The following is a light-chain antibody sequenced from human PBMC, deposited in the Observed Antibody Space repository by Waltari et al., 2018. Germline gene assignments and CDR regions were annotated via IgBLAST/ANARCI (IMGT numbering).Light chain of an antibody. CDR3: QQYYNTPLT. Sequence: DIVMTQSPESLAVSLGARATLSCQTSASVLYSSNNKNHLAWYQQKPGQPPRLPLYWAATRESGVPDRFIGSGSETDFTLTVTSLQAEDVAVYYCQQYYNTPLTFGGGTKVEVK. V-gene: IGKV4-1*01. CDR1: ASVLYSSNNKNH. J-gene: IGKJ4*01. CDR2: WAA.